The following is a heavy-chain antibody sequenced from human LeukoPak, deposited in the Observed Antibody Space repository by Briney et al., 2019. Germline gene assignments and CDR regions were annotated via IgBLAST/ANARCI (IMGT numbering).Heavy chain of an antibody. CDR2: IYYSGST. CDR1: GGSISSSSYY. V-gene: IGHV4-39*01. CDR3: ARAGVAGYYYGSGTRKLNWFDP. D-gene: IGHD3-10*01. J-gene: IGHJ5*02. Sequence: KTSETLSLTCTVSGGSISSSSYYWGWIRQPPGKGLEWIGSIYYSGSTYYNPSLKSRVTISVDTSKNQFSLKLSSVTAADTAVYYCARAGVAGYYYGSGTRKLNWFDPWGQGTLVTVSS.